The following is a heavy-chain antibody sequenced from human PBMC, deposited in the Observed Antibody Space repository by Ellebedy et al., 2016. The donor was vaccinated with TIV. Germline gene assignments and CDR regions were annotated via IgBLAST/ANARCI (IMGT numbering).Heavy chain of an antibody. CDR3: ARDQSSGSSLFDY. D-gene: IGHD1-26*01. J-gene: IGHJ4*02. Sequence: AASVKVSCKAYAGPFNNFAISWVRQAPGQGLEWMGGIIPILGTTNYAQKFQGRVTFTADKSTSTAYMELSSLRSEDTAVYYCARDQSSGSSLFDYWGQGTLVTVSS. V-gene: IGHV1-69*10. CDR1: AGPFNNFA. CDR2: IIPILGTT.